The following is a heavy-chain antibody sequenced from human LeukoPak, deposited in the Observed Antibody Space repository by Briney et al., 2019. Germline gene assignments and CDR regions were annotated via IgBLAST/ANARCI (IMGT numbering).Heavy chain of an antibody. CDR3: ARERAHPGSYQLLYSDFDY. CDR1: GFTFSSYW. CDR2: INSDGSST. Sequence: GGSLRLSCAASGFTFSSYWMHWVRQAPGKGLVWVSRINSDGSSTSYADSVKGRFTISRDNAKNTLYLQMNSLRAEDTAVYYCARERAHPGSYQLLYSDFDYWGQGTLVTVSS. D-gene: IGHD2-2*02. V-gene: IGHV3-74*01. J-gene: IGHJ4*02.